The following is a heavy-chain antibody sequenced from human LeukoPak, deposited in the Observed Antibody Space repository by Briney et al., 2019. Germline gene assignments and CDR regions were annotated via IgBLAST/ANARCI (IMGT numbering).Heavy chain of an antibody. Sequence: GASVKVSCKASRYTFTGYYIHYVRQAPGQGLEWMGRIDPYSGDTNYAQKFQGRVTMARDTSISTAYMELSRLRSDDTAVFYCARSKKFCRGGSCDFDYWGQGTLLTVSS. CDR3: ARSKKFCRGGSCDFDY. CDR1: RYTFTGYY. D-gene: IGHD2-15*01. J-gene: IGHJ4*02. V-gene: IGHV1-2*06. CDR2: IDPYSGDT.